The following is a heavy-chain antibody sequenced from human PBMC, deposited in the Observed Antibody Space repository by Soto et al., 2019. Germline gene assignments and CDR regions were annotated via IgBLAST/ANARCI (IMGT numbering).Heavy chain of an antibody. V-gene: IGHV1-18*01. CDR1: GYTFTSYG. Sequence: ASVKVSCKASGYTFTSYGISWVRQAPGQGLEWMGWISAYNGNTNYAQKLQGRVTMTTDTSTSTAYMELRSLRSDDTAVYYCARDWKKAPDFWSGYYSGYYFDYWGQGTLVTVSS. D-gene: IGHD3-3*01. CDR2: ISAYNGNT. J-gene: IGHJ4*02. CDR3: ARDWKKAPDFWSGYYSGYYFDY.